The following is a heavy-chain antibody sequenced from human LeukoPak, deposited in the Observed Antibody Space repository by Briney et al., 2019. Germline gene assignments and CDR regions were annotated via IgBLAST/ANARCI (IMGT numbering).Heavy chain of an antibody. CDR1: GYSFTSYW. J-gene: IGHJ4*02. Sequence: GESLKISCKGSGYSFTSYWIGWVRQMPGKGLEWMGIIYPGDSDTRYSPSFQGQVTISADTSISTACLQWSSLKASDTAMYYCARHRDSSGWLNDYWGQGTLVTVSS. CDR2: IYPGDSDT. V-gene: IGHV5-51*01. CDR3: ARHRDSSGWLNDY. D-gene: IGHD6-19*01.